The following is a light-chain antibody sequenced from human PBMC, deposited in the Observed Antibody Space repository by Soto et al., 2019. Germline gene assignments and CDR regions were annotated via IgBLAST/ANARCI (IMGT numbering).Light chain of an antibody. CDR2: GTS. V-gene: IGKV3-20*01. CDR1: QSVSSSY. CDR3: QQYGSSPRT. J-gene: IGKJ1*01. Sequence: EIVLTPSPATLSLSPGERATLSCRASQSVSSSYLAWYQQKPGQAPRLLIYGTSNRATGIPDRFSGSGSGTDFSLTISSLEPGDLAVYYCQQYGSSPRTFGQGTKVDIK.